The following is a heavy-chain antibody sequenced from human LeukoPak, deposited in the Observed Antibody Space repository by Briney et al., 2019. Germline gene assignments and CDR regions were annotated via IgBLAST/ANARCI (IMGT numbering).Heavy chain of an antibody. V-gene: IGHV4-59*01. CDR3: ARDLDCSSTSCYVGRFDP. Sequence: SETLSLTCTASGGSISSYYWSWIRQPPGKGLEWIGYIYYSGSTNYNPSLKSRVTISVDTSKNQFSLKLSSVTAADTAVYYCARDLDCSSTSCYVGRFDPWGQGTLVTVSS. CDR1: GGSISSYY. J-gene: IGHJ5*02. D-gene: IGHD2-2*01. CDR2: IYYSGST.